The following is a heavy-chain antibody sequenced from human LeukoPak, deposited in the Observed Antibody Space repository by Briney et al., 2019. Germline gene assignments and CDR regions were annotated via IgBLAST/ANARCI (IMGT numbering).Heavy chain of an antibody. CDR1: GGTFSSYA. Sequence: ASVNVSCKASGGTFSSYAISWVRQAPGQGLEWMGGIIPIFGTANYAQKFQGRVTITADESTSTAYMELSSLRSEDTAVYYCARVTRGSGLFDYWGQGTLVTVSS. J-gene: IGHJ4*02. CDR2: IIPIFGTA. D-gene: IGHD3-10*01. CDR3: ARVTRGSGLFDY. V-gene: IGHV1-69*13.